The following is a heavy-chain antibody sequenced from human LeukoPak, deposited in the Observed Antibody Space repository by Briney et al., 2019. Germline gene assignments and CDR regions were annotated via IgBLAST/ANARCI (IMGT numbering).Heavy chain of an antibody. D-gene: IGHD5-18*01. J-gene: IGHJ4*02. V-gene: IGHV1-8*01. CDR1: GYTFTSYD. Sequence: ASVKVSCKASGYTFTSYDFNWLRQATGQGPEWMGWMNPNSGATSYAQKFQGRVTMTRDTSTSTVYMELSSLRSEDTAVYYCARGVYSYRIDYWGQGTLVTVSS. CDR2: MNPNSGAT. CDR3: ARGVYSYRIDY.